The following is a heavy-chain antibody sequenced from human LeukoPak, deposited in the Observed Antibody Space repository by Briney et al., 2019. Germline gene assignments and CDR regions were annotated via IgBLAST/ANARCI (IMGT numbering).Heavy chain of an antibody. V-gene: IGHV3-64*01. CDR1: GFTFSSYA. CDR3: ARDKYYDSSGYYFYFDY. D-gene: IGHD3-22*01. Sequence: GGSLRLSCAASGFTFSSYAMHWVRQAPGKGLEYVSAISSNGGSTYYANSVKGRFTISRDNSKNTLYLQMGSLRAEDMAVHYCARDKYYDSSGYYFYFDYWGQGTLVTVSS. CDR2: ISSNGGST. J-gene: IGHJ4*02.